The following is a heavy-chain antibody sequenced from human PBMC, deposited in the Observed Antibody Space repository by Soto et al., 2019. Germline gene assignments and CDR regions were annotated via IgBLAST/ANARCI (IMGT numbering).Heavy chain of an antibody. V-gene: IGHV1-46*01. Sequence: ASVKVSCKASGYTFTSYYMHWVRQAPGQGLEWMGIINPSGGSTSYAQKFQGRVTMTRDTSTSTVYMELSSLRSEDTAVYYCARAGGDYDYYYGMDVWGQGTTVTVSS. J-gene: IGHJ6*02. CDR3: ARAGGDYDYYYGMDV. CDR2: INPSGGST. D-gene: IGHD2-21*02. CDR1: GYTFTSYY.